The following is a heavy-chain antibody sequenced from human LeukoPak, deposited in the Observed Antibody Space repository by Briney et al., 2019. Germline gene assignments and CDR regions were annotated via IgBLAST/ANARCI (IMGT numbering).Heavy chain of an antibody. J-gene: IGHJ4*02. CDR2: IIPIFGTA. CDR3: ARDRTWYYYDSSGYYW. Sequence: PGASVKVSCKASGGTFSSYAISWVRQAPGQGLEWMGGIIPIFGTANYAQKFQGRVTITADESTCTAYMELSSLRSEDTAVYYCARDRTWYYYDSSGYYWWGQGTLVTVSS. V-gene: IGHV1-69*13. CDR1: GGTFSSYA. D-gene: IGHD3-22*01.